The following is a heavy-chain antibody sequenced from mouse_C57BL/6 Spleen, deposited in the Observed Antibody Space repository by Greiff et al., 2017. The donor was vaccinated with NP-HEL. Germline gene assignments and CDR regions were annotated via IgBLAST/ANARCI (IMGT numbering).Heavy chain of an antibody. V-gene: IGHV1-18*01. Sequence: EVQLQQSGPELVKPGASVKIPCKASGYTFTDYNMDWVKQSHGKSLEWIGDINPNNGGTIYNQKFKGKATLTVDKSSSTAYMELRSLTSEDTAVYYCARSRYYGSSPYYVDYWGQGTTLTVSS. CDR3: ARSRYYGSSPYYVDY. CDR2: INPNNGGT. CDR1: GYTFTDYN. D-gene: IGHD1-1*01. J-gene: IGHJ2*01.